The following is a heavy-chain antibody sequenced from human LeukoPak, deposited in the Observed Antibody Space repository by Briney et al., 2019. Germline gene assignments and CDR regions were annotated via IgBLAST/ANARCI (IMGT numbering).Heavy chain of an antibody. CDR2: ISSSSSYI. CDR3: ARVFFGVVTRGLRNWFDP. Sequence: GGSLRLSCPASGFTFRRHSMNRVRQAPGKGLEGVSSISSSSSYIYYADSVKGRFTISRDNAKNSLYLQMNSLRAEDTAVYYCARVFFGVVTRGLRNWFDPWGEGTLVTVSS. CDR1: GFTFRRHS. V-gene: IGHV3-21*01. D-gene: IGHD3-3*01. J-gene: IGHJ5*02.